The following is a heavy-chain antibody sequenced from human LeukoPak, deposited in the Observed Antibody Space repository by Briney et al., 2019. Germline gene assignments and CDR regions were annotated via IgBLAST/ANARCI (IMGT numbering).Heavy chain of an antibody. V-gene: IGHV1-18*01. D-gene: IGHD3-22*01. CDR3: ARDLFFGYYDSSGYYPPFDP. CDR2: ISAYNGNT. CDR1: GYTFTSYD. Sequence: ASVKVSCKASGYTFTSYDINWVRQATGQGLEWMGWISAYNGNTNYAQKLQGRVTMTTDTSTSTAYMELRSLRSDDTAVYYCARDLFFGYYDSSGYYPPFDPWGQGTLVTVSS. J-gene: IGHJ5*02.